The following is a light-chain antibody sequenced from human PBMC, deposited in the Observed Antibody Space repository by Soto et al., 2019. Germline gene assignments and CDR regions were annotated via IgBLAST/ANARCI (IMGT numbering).Light chain of an antibody. V-gene: IGKV3-20*01. CDR2: GAS. J-gene: IGKJ1*01. CDR1: QSVSSSY. CDR3: QHYGSSPAT. Sequence: EIVLTQSPGTLSLSPGERATLSCRASQSVSSSYLAWYQQKPGQAPRLLIYGASSRATGIPDRFSGSGSGTDFTLTISRLEPEDFAVYYCQHYGSSPATFGHGTKVQI.